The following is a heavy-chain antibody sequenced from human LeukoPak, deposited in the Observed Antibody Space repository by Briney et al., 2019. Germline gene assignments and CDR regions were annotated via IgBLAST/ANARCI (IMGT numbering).Heavy chain of an antibody. CDR1: GGSISYY. V-gene: IGHV4-4*07. J-gene: IGHJ5*02. CDR3: ARDRGVWTEGAYYGNWFDP. D-gene: IGHD3/OR15-3a*01. Sequence: SETLSLTCTVSGGSISYYWSWIRQPAGKGLEWIGRIYTSGSTNYNPSLKSRVTKSVDTSKNQFSLKLSSVTAADTAVYYCARDRGVWTEGAYYGNWFDPWGQGTLVTVSS. CDR2: IYTSGST.